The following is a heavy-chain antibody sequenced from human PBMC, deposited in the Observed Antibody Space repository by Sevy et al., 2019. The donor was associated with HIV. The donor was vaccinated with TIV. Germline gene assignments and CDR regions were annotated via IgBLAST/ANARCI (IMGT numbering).Heavy chain of an antibody. D-gene: IGHD2-2*01. CDR1: GGSISSYY. Sequence: SETLSLTCTVSGGSISSYYWSWIRQPPGKGLEWIGYIYYSGSTNYNPSLKSRVTISVDTSKNQFSLKLNSVTAADTAVYYCARVEEECSSTSGDTRAQYYYYGMDVWGQGTTVTVSS. V-gene: IGHV4-59*01. J-gene: IGHJ6*02. CDR2: IYYSGST. CDR3: ARVEEECSSTSGDTRAQYYYYGMDV.